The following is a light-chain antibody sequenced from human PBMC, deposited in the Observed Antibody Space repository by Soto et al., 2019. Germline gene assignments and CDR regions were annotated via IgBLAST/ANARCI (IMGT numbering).Light chain of an antibody. Sequence: QSVLTQPPSVSGAPGQRVTISCTGSSSNIGAGYDVHWYQQLPGTAPKLLIYGNNNRPSGVPDRFSGSKSGTSASLAITGLQAEDEADYYCQSSDSSLSGFYVFGTGTKLTVL. CDR3: QSSDSSLSGFYV. J-gene: IGLJ1*01. V-gene: IGLV1-40*01. CDR1: SSNIGAGYD. CDR2: GNN.